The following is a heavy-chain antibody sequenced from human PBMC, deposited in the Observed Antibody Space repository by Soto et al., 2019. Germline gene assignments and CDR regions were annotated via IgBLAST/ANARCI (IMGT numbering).Heavy chain of an antibody. CDR2: IKQDGSEK. CDR3: ARGLYCISSSCYMGKNFFDF. CDR1: GFTFRNYW. J-gene: IGHJ4*02. Sequence: GGSLRLSWAASGFTFRNYWMNWVRQAPGKGLEWVANIKQDGSEKYYVDSVKGRFRISRDNARDSLYLEVDSLRAEDTAVYFCARGLYCISSSCYMGKNFFDFWGKGTLVTVSS. D-gene: IGHD2-2*02. V-gene: IGHV3-7*03.